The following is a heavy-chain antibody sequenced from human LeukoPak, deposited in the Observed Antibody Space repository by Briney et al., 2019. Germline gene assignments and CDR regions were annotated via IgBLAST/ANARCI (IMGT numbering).Heavy chain of an antibody. CDR1: GFTVSNNY. J-gene: IGHJ4*02. CDR3: AKMNQGVVRGVTPFDY. D-gene: IGHD3-10*01. V-gene: IGHV3-53*05. Sequence: GGSLRLSCTASGFTVSNNYMNWVRQAPGKGLEWVSLIYSGGSTYYADSVKGRFTISRDNSKNTLYLQMNSLRAEDTAVYYCAKMNQGVVRGVTPFDYWDQGTLVTVSS. CDR2: IYSGGST.